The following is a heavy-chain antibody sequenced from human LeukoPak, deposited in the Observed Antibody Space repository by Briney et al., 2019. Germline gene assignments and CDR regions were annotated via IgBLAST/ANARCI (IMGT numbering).Heavy chain of an antibody. J-gene: IGHJ4*02. CDR2: IYYSGST. Sequence: SETLSLTCTVSGGSISSGGYYWSWIRQHPGKGLEWIGYIYYSGSTYYNPSLKSRVTISVDTSKNQFSLKLSSVTAADTAVYYCAREREDCSGGSCYHYFDYWGQGTLLTVSS. V-gene: IGHV4-31*03. CDR3: AREREDCSGGSCYHYFDY. D-gene: IGHD2-15*01. CDR1: GGSISSGGYY.